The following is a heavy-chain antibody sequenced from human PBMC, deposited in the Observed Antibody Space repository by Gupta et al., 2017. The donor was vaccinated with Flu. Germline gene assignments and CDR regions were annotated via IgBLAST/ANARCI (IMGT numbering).Heavy chain of an antibody. CDR3: ATYYDSSGYQT. V-gene: IGHV3-48*01. CDR2: ISSSSRTI. Sequence: EVQLVESGGGLVQPGGSLGLSVVASGFTFNSYSMNWVRQVPGKGLEWVSYISSSSRTIYYADSVKGRFTISRDNGKNSVYLQMNNLRVEDTAVYYCATYYDSSGYQTWGQGTLVTVSS. J-gene: IGHJ5*02. D-gene: IGHD3-22*01. CDR1: GFTFNSYS.